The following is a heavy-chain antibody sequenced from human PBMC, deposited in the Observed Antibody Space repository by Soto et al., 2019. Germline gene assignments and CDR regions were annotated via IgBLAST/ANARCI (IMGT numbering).Heavy chain of an antibody. J-gene: IGHJ4*02. V-gene: IGHV4-31*03. CDR3: ARSPLYYYDSSGYYF. CDR1: GGSISSGGYY. Sequence: SATLSITCTVSGGSISSGGYYWSWIRQHPGKGLEWIGYIYYSGSTYYNPSLKSRVTISVDTSKNQFSLKLSSVTAADTAVYYCARSPLYYYDSSGYYFWGQGTLVTVSS. CDR2: IYYSGST. D-gene: IGHD3-22*01.